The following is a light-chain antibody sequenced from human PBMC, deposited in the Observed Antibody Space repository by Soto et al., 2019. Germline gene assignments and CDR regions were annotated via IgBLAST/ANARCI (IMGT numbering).Light chain of an antibody. CDR1: SSNIGSNT. V-gene: IGLV1-44*01. Sequence: QSLLTQPPSASGTPGQRVTISCSGSSSNIGSNTVNWYQQLPGTAPKLLIYSNNQRPSGVPDRFSGSKSGTSASLAISGLQSEDEADYYCAAWDDSLNGQVFGTGTKLTVL. CDR3: AAWDDSLNGQV. J-gene: IGLJ1*01. CDR2: SNN.